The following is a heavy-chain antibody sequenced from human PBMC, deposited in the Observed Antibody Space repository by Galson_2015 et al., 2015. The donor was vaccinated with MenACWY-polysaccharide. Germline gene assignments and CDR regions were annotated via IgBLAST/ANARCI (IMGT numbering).Heavy chain of an antibody. V-gene: IGHV4-4*07. CDR2: IHSSGST. J-gene: IGHJ2*01. D-gene: IGHD7-27*01. Sequence: ETLSLTCTVSGGSITGYYWSWIRQAAGKKLEWIGRIHSSGSTTNNPSLKSRGTLSVGTSKNQLSLTLNSVTAADTAIYHCARRSLGNWYFDLWGRGTLVTVSS. CDR3: ARRSLGNWYFDL. CDR1: GGSITGYY.